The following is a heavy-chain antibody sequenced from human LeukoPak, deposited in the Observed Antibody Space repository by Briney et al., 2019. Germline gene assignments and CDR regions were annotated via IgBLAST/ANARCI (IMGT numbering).Heavy chain of an antibody. D-gene: IGHD3-9*01. V-gene: IGHV3-21*01. Sequence: PGGSLRLSCAASGFTFSSYSMNWVRQAPGKELEWVSSISSSSSYIYYADSVKGRFTISRDNAKNSLYLQMNSLRAEDTAVYYCARMGDILTGYPVDYWGQGTLVTVSS. J-gene: IGHJ4*02. CDR1: GFTFSSYS. CDR2: ISSSSSYI. CDR3: ARMGDILTGYPVDY.